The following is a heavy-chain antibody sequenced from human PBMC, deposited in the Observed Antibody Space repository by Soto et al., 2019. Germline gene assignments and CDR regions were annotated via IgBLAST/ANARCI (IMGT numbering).Heavy chain of an antibody. V-gene: IGHV4-61*01. CDR1: GGSVSSGSYY. Sequence: SETLSLTCTVSGGSVSSGSYYWSWIRQSPGKGLEWIGYIYNSETTNSNPSLQSRATLSMDTSKNQLSLKLSSVTAADTAIYYCARARITMVREVVKYNMDLWGQGTTVTVS. D-gene: IGHD3-10*01. J-gene: IGHJ6*02. CDR3: ARARITMVREVVKYNMDL. CDR2: IYNSETT.